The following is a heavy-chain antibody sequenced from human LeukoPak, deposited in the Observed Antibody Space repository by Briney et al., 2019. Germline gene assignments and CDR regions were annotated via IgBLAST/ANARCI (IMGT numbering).Heavy chain of an antibody. D-gene: IGHD3-22*01. CDR3: ARDRGTRGYYDSSGYFPYYFDH. V-gene: IGHV3-48*03. Sequence: HPGGSLRLSCAASGFTFSSYEMNWVRQAPGKGLEWVSYISSSGSTIYYADSVKGRFTISRDNAKNSLYLQMNSLRAEDTAVYYCARDRGTRGYYDSSGYFPYYFDHWGQGTLVTVSS. CDR2: ISSSGSTI. J-gene: IGHJ4*02. CDR1: GFTFSSYE.